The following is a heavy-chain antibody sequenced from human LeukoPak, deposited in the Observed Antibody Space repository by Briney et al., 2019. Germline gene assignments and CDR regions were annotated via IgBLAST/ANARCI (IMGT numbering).Heavy chain of an antibody. J-gene: IGHJ4*02. Sequence: PGGALRLSCAASGFSFSSYSINWVRQDPRKGLEWVSYISSSSNAIYYADSVKGRFTISRDNAKNSVYLQMNSLRDEDTAVYYCARDLKGCGGYGYWGQGTLVTVSS. D-gene: IGHD2-15*01. CDR2: ISSSSNAI. CDR3: ARDLKGCGGYGY. V-gene: IGHV3-48*02. CDR1: GFSFSSYS.